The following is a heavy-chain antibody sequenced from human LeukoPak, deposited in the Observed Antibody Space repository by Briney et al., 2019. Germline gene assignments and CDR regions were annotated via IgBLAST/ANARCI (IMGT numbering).Heavy chain of an antibody. CDR2: IKQDGREI. D-gene: IGHD1-26*01. Sequence: GGSLRLSCAASRFTLSSYWMSWVRQAPGKGLEWVANIKQDGREIYYVDSVKGRFTISRDNAKNSLYLQMNSLRAEDTAVYYCARDKQVGATYFDYWGQGTLVTVSS. J-gene: IGHJ4*02. V-gene: IGHV3-7*01. CDR1: RFTLSSYW. CDR3: ARDKQVGATYFDY.